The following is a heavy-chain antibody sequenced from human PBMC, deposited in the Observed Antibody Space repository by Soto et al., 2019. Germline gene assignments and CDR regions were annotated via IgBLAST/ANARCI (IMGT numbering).Heavy chain of an antibody. CDR3: ARHRRPLFGGATNWFDP. D-gene: IGHD3-16*01. J-gene: IGHJ5*02. CDR1: GGSISSSSYY. V-gene: IGHV4-39*01. Sequence: QLQLQESGPGLVKPSETLSLTCTVSGGSISSSSYYWGWIRQPPGKGLEWIGSIYYSGSTYYNPSLKSRVTISVDTSKNQFSLKLSSVTAADTAVYYCARHRRPLFGGATNWFDPWGQGTLVTVSS. CDR2: IYYSGST.